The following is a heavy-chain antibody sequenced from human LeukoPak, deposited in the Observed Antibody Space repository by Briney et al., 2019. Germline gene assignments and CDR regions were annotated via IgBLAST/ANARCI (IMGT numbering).Heavy chain of an antibody. D-gene: IGHD1-26*01. CDR2: ISSSGSTI. CDR1: GFTFSSYE. J-gene: IGHJ4*02. Sequence: GGSLRLSCAASGFTFSSYEMNWVRQAPGKGLEWVSYISSSGSTIYYADSVKGRFTISRDNAKNSLYLQMNSLRAEDTAVYHCARDPRIVGSRGTFDYWGQGTLVTVSS. CDR3: ARDPRIVGSRGTFDY. V-gene: IGHV3-48*03.